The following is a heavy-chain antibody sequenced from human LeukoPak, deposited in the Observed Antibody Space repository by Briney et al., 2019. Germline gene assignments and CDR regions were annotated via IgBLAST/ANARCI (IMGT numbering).Heavy chain of an antibody. J-gene: IGHJ4*02. V-gene: IGHV1-18*01. CDR3: ARDMSMNCGGDCFLDY. Sequence: ASVKVSCKASGYTFTSYGISWVRQAPGQGLEWMGWISAYNGNTNYAQKLQGRVTMTTDTSTSTAYMELRSLRSDDTAVYYCARDMSMNCGGDCFLDYWGQGTLVTVSS. D-gene: IGHD2-21*01. CDR2: ISAYNGNT. CDR1: GYTFTSYG.